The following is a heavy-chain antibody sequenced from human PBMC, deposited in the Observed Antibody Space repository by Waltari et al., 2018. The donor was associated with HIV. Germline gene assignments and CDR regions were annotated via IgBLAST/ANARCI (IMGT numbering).Heavy chain of an antibody. V-gene: IGHV3-7*01. CDR2: IKQDGSEK. D-gene: IGHD3-3*01. J-gene: IGHJ6*02. Sequence: EVQLLESGGGMVQPGGSLRLSCAASGFTFSSYWMSWVRQAPGKGLEWVANIKQDGSEKYYVDSVKGRFTISRDNAKNSLYLQMNSLRAEDTAVYYCARITIFGVVNDYGMDVWGQGTTVTVSS. CDR1: GFTFSSYW. CDR3: ARITIFGVVNDYGMDV.